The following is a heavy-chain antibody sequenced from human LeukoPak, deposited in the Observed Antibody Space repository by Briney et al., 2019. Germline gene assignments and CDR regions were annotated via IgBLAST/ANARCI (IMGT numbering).Heavy chain of an antibody. V-gene: IGHV3-30*03. J-gene: IGHJ5*02. D-gene: IGHD6-13*01. CDR1: GFTFSGHG. CDR2: ISYDGSNK. Sequence: PGGSLRLSCVASGFTFSGHGMHWVRQAPGQGLEWVAVISYDGSNKYYADSVKGRSTISRDNSKNTLYLQMNSLRAEDTAVYYCARDGSSWMGVFNWFDPWGQGTLVTVSS. CDR3: ARDGSSWMGVFNWFDP.